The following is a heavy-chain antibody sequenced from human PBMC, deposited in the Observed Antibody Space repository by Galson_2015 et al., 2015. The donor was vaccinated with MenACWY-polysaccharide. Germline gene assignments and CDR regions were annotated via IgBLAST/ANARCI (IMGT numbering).Heavy chain of an antibody. J-gene: IGHJ5*02. Sequence: TLSLTCTVSGDSITSGGYFWSWIRQHPGKGLEWIASISYDGGTYYNPSLKSRVAISEDTPNNQFSLKLNSVTAEDTAVYYCAKDSTDFWSVAGRFDHWGQGTLVTVSS. V-gene: IGHV4-31*03. CDR3: AKDSTDFWSVAGRFDH. CDR2: ISYDGGT. CDR1: GDSITSGGYF. D-gene: IGHD3-3*01.